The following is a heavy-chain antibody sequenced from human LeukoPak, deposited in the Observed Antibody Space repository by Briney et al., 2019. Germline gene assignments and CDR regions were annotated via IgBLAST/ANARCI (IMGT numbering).Heavy chain of an antibody. Sequence: ASVKVSCKASGYTFTSYYMHWVRQAPGQGLEWMGIINPSGGSTSYAQKFQGRVTMTRDMSTITVYMELSSLRSEDTAVYYCARAGGIVVVPAEAEFDPWGQGTLVTVSS. CDR3: ARAGGIVVVPAEAEFDP. D-gene: IGHD2-2*01. J-gene: IGHJ5*02. V-gene: IGHV1-46*01. CDR1: GYTFTSYY. CDR2: INPSGGST.